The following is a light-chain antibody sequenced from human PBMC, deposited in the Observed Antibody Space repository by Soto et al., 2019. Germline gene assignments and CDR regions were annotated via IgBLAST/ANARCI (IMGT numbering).Light chain of an antibody. J-gene: IGLJ1*01. CDR1: SSDVGGYNY. V-gene: IGLV2-14*01. CDR3: SSYTSSSTLYV. Sequence: QSALTQPASVSGSPGQSITISCTGTSSDVGGYNYVSWYQQHPGKAPKLMIYDVSNRPSGVSNRFSGSKSVNTASLTISGLQADDEPDYYCSSYTSSSTLYVFGTGTKLTVL. CDR2: DVS.